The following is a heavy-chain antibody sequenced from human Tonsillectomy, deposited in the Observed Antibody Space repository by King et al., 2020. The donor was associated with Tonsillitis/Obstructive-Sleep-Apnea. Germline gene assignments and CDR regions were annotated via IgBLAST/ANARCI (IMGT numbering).Heavy chain of an antibody. CDR3: AWSGERYSGVAAFDF. CDR2: IFSNDEV. V-gene: IGHV2-26*01. CDR1: GFSLSNAKLG. Sequence: TLKESGPVLVKPTETLTLTCTVSGFSLSNAKLGVSWIRQTPGKALEWLAHIFSNDEVSYSTSLKTRLTISKDPFRRQVVLTMTNMDPVDTGTYYCAWSGERYSGVAAFDFWGPGTLVTVSS. D-gene: IGHD6-19*01. J-gene: IGHJ4*02.